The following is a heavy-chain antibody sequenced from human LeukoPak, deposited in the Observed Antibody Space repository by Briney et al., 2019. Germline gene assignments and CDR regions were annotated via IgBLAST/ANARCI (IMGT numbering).Heavy chain of an antibody. CDR2: IYYSGST. J-gene: IGHJ3*02. D-gene: IGHD5-12*01. V-gene: IGHV4-59*08. CDR1: GGSISSYY. CDR3: AGYDILDAFDI. Sequence: ASETLSLTCTVSGGSISSYYWSWIRQPPGKGLEWIGYIYYSGSTNYNPSLKSRVTISVDTSKNQFSLKLSSVTAADTAVYYCAGYDILDAFDIWGQGTMVTVSS.